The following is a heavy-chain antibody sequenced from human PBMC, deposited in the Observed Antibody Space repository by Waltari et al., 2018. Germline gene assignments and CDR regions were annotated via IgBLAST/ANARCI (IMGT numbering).Heavy chain of an antibody. CDR3: ARDRRPYCSGGSCYSGDY. Sequence: QVQLVQSGAEVKKPGSSVKVSCKASGGTFSSYAISWVRQAPGQGLEWMGGIIPIFGTANYAQKFQGRVTITADESTSTAYMELSSLRSEDTAVYYCARDRRPYCSGGSCYSGDYWDQGTLVTVSS. V-gene: IGHV1-69*13. CDR2: IIPIFGTA. CDR1: GGTFSSYA. D-gene: IGHD2-15*01. J-gene: IGHJ4*02.